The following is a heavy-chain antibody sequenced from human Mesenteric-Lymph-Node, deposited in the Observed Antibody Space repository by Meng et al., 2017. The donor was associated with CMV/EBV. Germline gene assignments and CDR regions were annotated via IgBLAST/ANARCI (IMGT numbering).Heavy chain of an antibody. CDR1: GTLSSYG. J-gene: IGHJ4*02. D-gene: IGHD2-21*01. CDR2: VILMLGIA. V-gene: IGHV1-69*10. CDR3: ASETYCGGDCYSYFDH. Sequence: GTLSSYGIGWVRQAPEQGLEWMGGVILMLGIADHAQKFQGRVTITADKSTGTAYMELSSLRSEDTAVYYCASETYCGGDCYSYFDHWGQGTLVTVSS.